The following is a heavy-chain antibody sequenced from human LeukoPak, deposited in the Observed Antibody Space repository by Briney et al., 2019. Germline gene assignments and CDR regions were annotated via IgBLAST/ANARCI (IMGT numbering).Heavy chain of an antibody. CDR1: GFSLSTSGVG. CDR2: IYWDDDK. Sequence: SGPTLVNPTQTLTLTCTFSGFSLSTSGVGVGWIRQPPGKALEWLALIYWDDDKRYSPSLKSRLTITKDTSKNQVVLTMTNMDPVDTATYYCAHRLAPYSSGWYGNYFDYWGQGTLVTVSS. V-gene: IGHV2-5*02. J-gene: IGHJ4*02. CDR3: AHRLAPYSSGWYGNYFDY. D-gene: IGHD6-19*01.